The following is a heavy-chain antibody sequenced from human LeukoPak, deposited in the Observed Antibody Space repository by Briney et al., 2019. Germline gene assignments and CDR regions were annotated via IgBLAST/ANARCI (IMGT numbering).Heavy chain of an antibody. CDR1: GGSISSGGYY. CDR2: IYYSGST. J-gene: IGHJ4*02. CDR3: ARLGPVTATYFFDY. D-gene: IGHD2-21*02. Sequence: SETLSLTCTVSGGSISSGGYYWSWIRQHPGKGLEWIGYIYYSGSTYYNPSLKSRVTISVDTSKNQFSLKLSSVTAADTAVYYCARLGPVTATYFFDYWGQGTLVTVSS. V-gene: IGHV4-31*03.